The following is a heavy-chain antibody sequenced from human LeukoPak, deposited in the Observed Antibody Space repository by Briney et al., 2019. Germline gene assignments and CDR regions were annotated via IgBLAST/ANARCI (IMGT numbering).Heavy chain of an antibody. Sequence: ASVKVSCKDSVYTFTAYYMYWVRQAPGQGLEWMGWINPNSGGTKYAQKFQGRVTMTRDTSISTAYMELSRLRSDDTAVYYSASIRYSSGVSYMDVWGKGTTVTVSS. D-gene: IGHD5-18*01. CDR3: ASIRYSSGVSYMDV. V-gene: IGHV1-2*02. CDR2: INPNSGGT. CDR1: VYTFTAYY. J-gene: IGHJ6*03.